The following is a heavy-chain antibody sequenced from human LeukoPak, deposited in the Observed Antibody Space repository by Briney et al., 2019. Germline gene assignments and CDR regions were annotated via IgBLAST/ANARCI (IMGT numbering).Heavy chain of an antibody. CDR2: INPNSGGT. V-gene: IGHV1-2*02. D-gene: IGHD5-18*01. CDR1: GYTFTGYY. Sequence: GASVKVSCKASGYTFTGYYMHWVRQAPGQGLEWMGWINPNSGGTNYAQKFQGRVTMTRDTSISTAYMELSRLRSDDTAVYYCACLTAMVTWAFDYWGQGTLVTVSS. CDR3: ACLTAMVTWAFDY. J-gene: IGHJ4*02.